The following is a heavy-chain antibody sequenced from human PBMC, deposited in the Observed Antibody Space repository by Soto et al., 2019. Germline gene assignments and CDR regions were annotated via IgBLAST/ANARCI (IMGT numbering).Heavy chain of an antibody. CDR1: GYTFTSFH. V-gene: IGHV1-18*03. CDR3: ARDSPPIAS. Sequence: QGQLVQSGAEVKKPGASVKGSCKASGYTFTSFHISWVRQAPGQGLEWMGWISTDNGNTNDAPKLKGRVTTTTDTSTRTAYMELRSMGSDDMAMYSCARDSPPIASWGQGTLVTVSS. CDR2: ISTDNGNT. J-gene: IGHJ5*02.